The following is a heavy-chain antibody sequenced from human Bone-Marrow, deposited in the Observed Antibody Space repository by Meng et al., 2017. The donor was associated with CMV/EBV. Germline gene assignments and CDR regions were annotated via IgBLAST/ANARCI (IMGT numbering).Heavy chain of an antibody. CDR1: GFTFSSYA. CDR2: ISYGGSNK. Sequence: GGSLRLSCAASGFTFSSYAMHWVRQAPGKGLEWVAVISYGGSNKYYADSVKGRFTISRDNSKNTLYLQMNSLRAEDTAVYYCARASGMDVWGQGTTVTVSS. J-gene: IGHJ6*02. V-gene: IGHV3-30*04. CDR3: ARASGMDV.